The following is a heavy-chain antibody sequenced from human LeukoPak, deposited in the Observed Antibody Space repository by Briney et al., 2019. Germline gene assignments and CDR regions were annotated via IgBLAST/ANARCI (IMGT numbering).Heavy chain of an antibody. J-gene: IGHJ4*02. CDR2: IKQEGSEK. Sequence: GGSLRLSCEASGFTFSSYSMSWGRQAPGKGLEWVAHIKQEGSEKYYVDSVKGRSTSSIDIPKNSLYLQMNSVKDEATELYDCARDGAADVFFHYWGQGALVSVSS. D-gene: IGHD6-25*01. V-gene: IGHV3-7*04. CDR1: GFTFSSYS. CDR3: ARDGAADVFFHY.